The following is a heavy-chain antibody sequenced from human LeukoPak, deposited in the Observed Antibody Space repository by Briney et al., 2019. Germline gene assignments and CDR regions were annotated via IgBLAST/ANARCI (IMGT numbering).Heavy chain of an antibody. J-gene: IGHJ4*02. CDR2: IKQDGSEK. CDR1: GFTLSSYW. CDR3: ARDAANYDSSGYYPSVVDY. Sequence: QSGGPLRLSCAASGFTLSSYWMSWVRQAPGKGLEWVANIKQDGSEKYHVDSVKGRFTISRDNAKNSLYLQMNSLRAEDTAVYYCARDAANYDSSGYYPSVVDYWGQGTLVTVSS. V-gene: IGHV3-7*01. D-gene: IGHD3-22*01.